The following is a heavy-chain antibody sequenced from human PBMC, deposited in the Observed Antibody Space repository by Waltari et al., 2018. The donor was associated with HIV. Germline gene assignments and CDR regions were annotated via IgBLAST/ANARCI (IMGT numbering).Heavy chain of an antibody. Sequence: EVQLVESGGTLVQPGGSLRLSCSASGFTFSSYAIHWVRQTPGKGLEYVSAIRGDGHSTYDAGSLKGRFTMTRDNSKNMVWLQMRSLRPEGTAVYYCAKGNYDVLTGYYGPSVEYWGRGTLVTVSS. V-gene: IGHV3-64D*06. J-gene: IGHJ4*02. CDR2: IRGDGHST. CDR1: GFTFSSYA. D-gene: IGHD3-9*01. CDR3: AKGNYDVLTGYYGPSVEY.